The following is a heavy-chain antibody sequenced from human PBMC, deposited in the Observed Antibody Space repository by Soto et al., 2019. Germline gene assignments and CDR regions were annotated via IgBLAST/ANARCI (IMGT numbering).Heavy chain of an antibody. V-gene: IGHV3-33*01. CDR3: ARERITIFGVVIMPPYYYYGMDV. D-gene: IGHD3-3*01. J-gene: IGHJ6*02. CDR2: IWYDGSNK. CDR1: GFTFSSYG. Sequence: TGGSLRLSCAASGFTFSSYGMHWVRQAPGKGLEWVAVIWYDGSNKYYADSVKGRFTISRDNSKNTLYLQMNSLRAEDTAVYYCARERITIFGVVIMPPYYYYGMDVWGQGTTVTVSS.